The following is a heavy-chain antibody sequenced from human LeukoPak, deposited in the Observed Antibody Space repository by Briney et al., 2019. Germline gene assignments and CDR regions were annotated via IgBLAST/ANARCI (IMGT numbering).Heavy chain of an antibody. V-gene: IGHV1-8*01. CDR3: ARGLEQGRITIFGVVIYYYYYMDV. CDR2: MNPNSGNT. J-gene: IGHJ6*03. Sequence: ASVKVSCKASGYTFTSYDINWVRQATGQGLEWMGWMNPNSGNTGYAQEFQGRVTMTRNTSISTAYMELSSLRSQDTAVYYCARGLEQGRITIFGVVIYYYYYMDVWGKGTTVTVSS. CDR1: GYTFTSYD. D-gene: IGHD3-3*01.